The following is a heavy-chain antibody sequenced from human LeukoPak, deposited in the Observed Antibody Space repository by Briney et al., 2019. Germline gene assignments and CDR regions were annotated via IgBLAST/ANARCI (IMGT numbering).Heavy chain of an antibody. J-gene: IGHJ4*02. CDR2: INHSGST. CDR3: ARGPHSIAAAGTVDY. CDR1: GGSFSGYY. D-gene: IGHD6-13*01. V-gene: IGHV4-34*01. Sequence: PAETLSLTCAVYGGSFSGYYWSWIRQPPGKGLEWMGEINHSGSTNYNPTLKSRVTISVDTSKNQFSLKLSSVTAADTAVYYCARGPHSIAAAGTVDYWGQGTLVTVSS.